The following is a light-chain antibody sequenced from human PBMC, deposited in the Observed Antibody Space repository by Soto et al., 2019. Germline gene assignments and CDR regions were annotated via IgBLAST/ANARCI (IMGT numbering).Light chain of an antibody. CDR3: QQYGSSPVT. J-gene: IGKJ2*01. CDR2: GAS. CDR1: QSVSSSY. V-gene: IGKV3-20*01. Sequence: EIVLTQSPGTLSLSPGERATLSCRASQSVSSSYLAWYQQKPGQAPRLLIYGASSRATGIPDRFSGSGSGTDFTLTICRLESEDFAVYYCQQYGSSPVTFGQGTKLEIK.